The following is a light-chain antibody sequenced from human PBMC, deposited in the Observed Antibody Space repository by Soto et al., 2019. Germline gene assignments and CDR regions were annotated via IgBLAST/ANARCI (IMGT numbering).Light chain of an antibody. CDR1: QGINKF. V-gene: IGKV1-16*01. Sequence: DIQMTQSPSSLSASVGDSVTITCRASQGINKFLAWFQQKPGTAPKSLISTASRLQSGVPSRFSGSGSGTHFTLTINNLQPEDFATYYCQQYESFHLTFGGGTRVEIK. CDR2: TAS. J-gene: IGKJ4*01. CDR3: QQYESFHLT.